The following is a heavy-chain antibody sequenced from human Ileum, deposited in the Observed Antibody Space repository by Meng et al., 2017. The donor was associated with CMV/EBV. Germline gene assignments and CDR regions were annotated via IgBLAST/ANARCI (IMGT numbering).Heavy chain of an antibody. D-gene: IGHD3-3*01. CDR1: GFTFSAYS. V-gene: IGHV3-21*01. Sequence: GGSLRLSCAASGFTFSAYSMNWVRQAPGKGLEWVSSISSGATYIYYADSLKGRFTISRDDAKKSLYLQMNSLRVEDTAVYYCTRDGGFYRFWGQGTLVTVSS. J-gene: IGHJ4*02. CDR2: ISSGATYI. CDR3: TRDGGFYRF.